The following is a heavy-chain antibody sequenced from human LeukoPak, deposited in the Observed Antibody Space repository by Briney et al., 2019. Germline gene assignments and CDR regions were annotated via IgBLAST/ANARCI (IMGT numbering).Heavy chain of an antibody. J-gene: IGHJ4*02. CDR3: ARDLEYYDYVWGSYRYTGAFDY. V-gene: IGHV3-30*02. Sequence: GGSLRLSCAASGFTFSSYGMHWVRQAPGKGLEWVAFIRYDGSNKYYADSVKGRFTISRDNSKNTLYLQMNSLRAEDTAVYYCARDLEYYDYVWGSYRYTGAFDYWGQGTLVTVSS. D-gene: IGHD3-16*02. CDR1: GFTFSSYG. CDR2: IRYDGSNK.